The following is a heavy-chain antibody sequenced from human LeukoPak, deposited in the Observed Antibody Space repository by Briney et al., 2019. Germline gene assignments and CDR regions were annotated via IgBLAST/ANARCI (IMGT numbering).Heavy chain of an antibody. CDR3: ARVVYYGSGSYYSNFDY. CDR2: IYYSGST. V-gene: IGHV4-59*12. Sequence: SETLSLTCTVSGGSISSYYWSWIRQPPGKGLEWIGYIYYSGSTNYNPSPKSRVTISVDRSKNQFSLKLSSVTAADTAVYYCARVVYYGSGSYYSNFDYWGQGTLVTVPS. CDR1: GGSISSYY. D-gene: IGHD3-10*01. J-gene: IGHJ4*02.